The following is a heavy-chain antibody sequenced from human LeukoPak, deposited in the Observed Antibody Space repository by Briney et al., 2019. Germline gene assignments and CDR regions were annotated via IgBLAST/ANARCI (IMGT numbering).Heavy chain of an antibody. CDR1: GGTFSSYA. D-gene: IGHD2-2*02. V-gene: IGHV1-69*13. J-gene: IGHJ6*02. Sequence: SVEVSCKASGGTFSSYAISWVRQAPGQGLEWMGGIIPIFGTANYAQKFQGRVTITADESTSTAYMELSSLRSEDTAVYYCARYCSSTSCYTSYYYGMDVWGQGTTVTVSS. CDR2: IIPIFGTA. CDR3: ARYCSSTSCYTSYYYGMDV.